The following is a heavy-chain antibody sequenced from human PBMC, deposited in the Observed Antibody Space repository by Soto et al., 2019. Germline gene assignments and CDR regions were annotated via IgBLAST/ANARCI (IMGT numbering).Heavy chain of an antibody. J-gene: IGHJ4*02. D-gene: IGHD6-19*01. CDR3: ATGGSGVFDY. Sequence: ESGGGLVQPGGSLRLSCAASGFAVSNNYMTWVRQAPGKGLEWVSVVHSGGSTYYADSVKDRFAISRDNSKNTVYLQMSSLRAEDTALYYCATGGSGVFDYWGQGTLVTVSS. CDR1: GFAVSNNY. CDR2: VHSGGST. V-gene: IGHV3-66*01.